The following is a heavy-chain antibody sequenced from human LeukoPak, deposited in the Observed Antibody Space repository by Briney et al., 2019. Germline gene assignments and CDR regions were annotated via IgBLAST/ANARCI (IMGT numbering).Heavy chain of an antibody. CDR3: ARDEEQWLVGFDY. J-gene: IGHJ4*02. Sequence: ASVKVSCKASGNIFTGYYMHWVRQAPGQGLEWMGWINPNSGGTNYAQKLQGRVTMTTDTSTSTAYMELRSLRSDDTAVYYCARDEEQWLVGFDYWGQGTLVTVSS. D-gene: IGHD6-19*01. CDR1: GNIFTGYY. CDR2: INPNSGGT. V-gene: IGHV1-2*02.